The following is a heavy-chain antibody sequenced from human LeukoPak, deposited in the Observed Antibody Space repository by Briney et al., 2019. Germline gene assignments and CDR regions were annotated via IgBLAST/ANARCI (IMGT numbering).Heavy chain of an antibody. J-gene: IGHJ4*02. CDR1: GFTFSSYY. D-gene: IGHD3-3*01. CDR3: AGRGDDFWSGGEKATFDY. Sequence: GSLRLSCAASGFTFSSYYWGWIRQPAGKGLEWIGRIYSSGSTNYNPSLRSRVTLSVDTSKNQFSLKLSSVTAADTAVYYCAGRGDDFWSGGEKATFDYWGQGTLVTVSS. V-gene: IGHV4-4*07. CDR2: IYSSGST.